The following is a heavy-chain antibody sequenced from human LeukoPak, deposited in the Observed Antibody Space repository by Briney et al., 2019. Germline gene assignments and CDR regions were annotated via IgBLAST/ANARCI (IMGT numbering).Heavy chain of an antibody. CDR2: IYYTGST. J-gene: IGHJ4*02. CDR3: ARGATVTTGFDS. CDR1: GGSMSSYY. Sequence: PSETLSLTCTVSGGSMSSYYWSWIRQPPGKGLEWIGYIYYTGSTNYNPSLKSRVTISVDTSKNQFSLKLSSVTAADTAVYYCARGATVTTGFDSWGQGTLVTVSS. D-gene: IGHD4-17*01. V-gene: IGHV4-59*01.